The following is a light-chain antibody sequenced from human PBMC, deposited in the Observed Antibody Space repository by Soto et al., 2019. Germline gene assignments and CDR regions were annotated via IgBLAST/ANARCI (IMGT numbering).Light chain of an antibody. J-gene: IGLJ1*01. CDR3: CSYTVSYPYV. Sequence: QSALTQPRSVSGSPGQSVTVSCTGTNSDVGAYNSVSWYQQHPGKAPKLMIYDVTRRPSGVPDRFSASKSGSTASLTISGLQADDEAEYYCCSYTVSYPYVFGTGTQLTVL. V-gene: IGLV2-11*01. CDR2: DVT. CDR1: NSDVGAYNS.